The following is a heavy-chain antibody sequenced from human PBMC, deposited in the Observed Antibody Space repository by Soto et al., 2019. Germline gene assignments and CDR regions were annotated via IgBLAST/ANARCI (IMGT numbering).Heavy chain of an antibody. D-gene: IGHD3-22*01. CDR1: GYTFTGYY. J-gene: IGHJ5*02. Sequence: ASVKVSCKASGYTFTGYYMHWVRQAPGQGLEWMGGFDPEDGETIYAQKFQGRVTMTEDTSTDTAYMELRSLRSEDTAVYYCFVLVVTWGQGTLVTVSS. CDR3: FVLVVT. CDR2: FDPEDGET. V-gene: IGHV1-24*01.